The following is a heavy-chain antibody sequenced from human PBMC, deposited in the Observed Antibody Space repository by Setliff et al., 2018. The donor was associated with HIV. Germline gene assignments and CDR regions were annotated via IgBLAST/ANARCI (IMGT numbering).Heavy chain of an antibody. D-gene: IGHD4-17*01. Sequence: KSSETLSLTCTVSGASIRSHYWSWIRQPPGKRLEWIGNIYYSESTNYNPSLKGRVTISVDTSRNQFSLRLNSVTAADTAVYFCARGYGYGGAFDIWGQGTMVTVSS. J-gene: IGHJ3*02. CDR2: IYYSEST. CDR1: GASIRSHY. CDR3: ARGYGYGGAFDI. V-gene: IGHV4-59*11.